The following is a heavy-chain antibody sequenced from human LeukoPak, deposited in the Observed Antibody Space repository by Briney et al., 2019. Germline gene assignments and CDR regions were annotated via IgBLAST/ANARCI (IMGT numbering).Heavy chain of an antibody. V-gene: IGHV1-8*01. Sequence: ASVKVSCKASGYTFTSYDINWVRQATGQGLGWMGLMNPNSGNTGYAQKFQGRIAMTRNTSISTAYMELSSLTSEDTAVYYCTRIAAAGNRRLSFWGQGTLVTVSS. CDR2: MNPNSGNT. J-gene: IGHJ4*02. D-gene: IGHD6-13*01. CDR1: GYTFTSYD. CDR3: TRIAAAGNRRLSF.